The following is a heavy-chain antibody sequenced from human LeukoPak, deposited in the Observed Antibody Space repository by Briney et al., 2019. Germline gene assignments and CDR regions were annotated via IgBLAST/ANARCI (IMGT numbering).Heavy chain of an antibody. CDR1: GGSISSGGYY. CDR2: TYYSGST. Sequence: SETLSLTCTVSGGSISSGGYYWSWIRQHPGKGLEWIGYTYYSGSTYYNPSLKSRVTISVDTSKNQFSLKLSSVTAADTAVYYCARGGVYAMNDAFDIWGQGTMVTVSS. CDR3: ARGGVYAMNDAFDI. D-gene: IGHD2-8*01. J-gene: IGHJ3*02. V-gene: IGHV4-31*03.